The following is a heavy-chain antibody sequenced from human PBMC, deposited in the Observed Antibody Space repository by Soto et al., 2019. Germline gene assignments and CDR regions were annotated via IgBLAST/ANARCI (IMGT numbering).Heavy chain of an antibody. D-gene: IGHD2-15*01. CDR3: SRGRGYGSGGSCDRGYFDL. CDR1: GFTFSSYA. CDR2: ISDSGGST. J-gene: IGHJ2*01. V-gene: IGHV3-23*01. Sequence: GGSLRLSCAASGFTFSSYAMSWVRQAPGKGLEWVSAISDSGGSTYYADSVKGRFTISRDNSKNTLYLQMNSLRAEDTAVYYCSRGRGYGSGGSCDRGYFDLWGRGTMVTVSS.